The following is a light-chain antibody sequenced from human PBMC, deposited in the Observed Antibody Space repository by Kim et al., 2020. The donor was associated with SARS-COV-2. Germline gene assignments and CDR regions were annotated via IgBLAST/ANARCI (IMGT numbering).Light chain of an antibody. J-gene: IGLJ3*02. CDR2: KDT. V-gene: IGLV3-25*03. CDR1: ALPKQY. Sequence: VSPGQMARITCSGDALPKQYAYWFQQKPGQAPILVIYKDTKRPSEIPERFSGSNSGTTVTLTISEVQAEDEADYYCQSADNSDTWVFGGGTQLTVL. CDR3: QSADNSDTWV.